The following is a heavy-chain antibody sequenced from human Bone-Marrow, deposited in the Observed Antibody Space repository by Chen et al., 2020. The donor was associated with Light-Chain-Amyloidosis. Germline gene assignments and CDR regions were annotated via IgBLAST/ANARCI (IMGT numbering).Heavy chain of an antibody. D-gene: IGHD1-26*01. J-gene: IGHJ6*03. Sequence: QVQLMESGGDVVQPGRSLRLSCEVSGFHFRHYGMHWVRQAPGKGLEWVAVIWYDGSAQFDADSVKGRFIISRDDSKNTVYLQMNSLRAEDTAVYYCAGSWRELLVSPYYYMDVWGKGTTVTVSS. CDR1: GFHFRHYG. V-gene: IGHV3-33*01. CDR3: AGSWRELLVSPYYYMDV. CDR2: IWYDGSAQ.